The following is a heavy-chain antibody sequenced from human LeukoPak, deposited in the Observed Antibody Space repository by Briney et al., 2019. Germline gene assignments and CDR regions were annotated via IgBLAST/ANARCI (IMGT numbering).Heavy chain of an antibody. CDR1: GGSVSSGSYY. V-gene: IGHV4-61*01. CDR2: IYYSGST. D-gene: IGHD4-17*01. CDR3: ARDHGDYADY. Sequence: SETLSLTCTVSGGSVSSGSYYWSWIRQPPGKGLEWIGYIYYSGSTNYNPSLKSRVTISVDTSKNQSSLKLSSVTAADTAVYYCARDHGDYADYWGQGTLVTVSS. J-gene: IGHJ4*02.